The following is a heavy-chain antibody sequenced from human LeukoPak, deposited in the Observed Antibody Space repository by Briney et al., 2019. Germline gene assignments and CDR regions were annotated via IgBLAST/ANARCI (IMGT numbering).Heavy chain of an antibody. J-gene: IGHJ3*02. CDR2: INHSGST. V-gene: IGHV4-34*01. Sequence: KTSETLSLTCAVYGGSFSGYYWSWIRQPPGKGLEWIGEINHSGSTNYNPSLKSRVTISVDTSKNQFSLKLSSVTAADTAVYYCALGYSGYDFGSAFDIWGQGTMVTVSS. D-gene: IGHD5-12*01. CDR1: GGSFSGYY. CDR3: ALGYSGYDFGSAFDI.